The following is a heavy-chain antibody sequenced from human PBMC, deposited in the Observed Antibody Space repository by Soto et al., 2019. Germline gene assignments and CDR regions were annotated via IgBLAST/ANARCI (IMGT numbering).Heavy chain of an antibody. CDR3: IQSRCGGDCLQSYASYYYYGMDV. J-gene: IGHJ6*02. CDR1: AFSLSTGGVG. CDR2: IYWDDDK. Sequence: QITLKESGPTLVKPTQTLTLTCTFSAFSLSTGGVGVGWIRQPPGKALEWLAHIYWDDDKRYSPSLRSRLTISKDNSKNQVVLTMTNMDPVDTATYYCIQSRCGGDCLQSYASYYYYGMDVWGQGTTVTVSS. D-gene: IGHD2-21*02. V-gene: IGHV2-5*02.